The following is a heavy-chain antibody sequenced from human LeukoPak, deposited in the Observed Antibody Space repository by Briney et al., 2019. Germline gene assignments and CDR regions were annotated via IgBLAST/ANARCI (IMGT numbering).Heavy chain of an antibody. Sequence: GGPLSLSCAASGFSVSNYNMSWVRQARGKGLEWVSVIYSGGKTYYTDSVKGRFTISRDNPKNTVFLQMGSLRGEDTAVYYCATQQGGNPAYWGQGTLVTASS. V-gene: IGHV3-53*01. D-gene: IGHD1-14*01. J-gene: IGHJ4*02. CDR2: IYSGGKT. CDR3: ATQQGGNPAY. CDR1: GFSVSNYN.